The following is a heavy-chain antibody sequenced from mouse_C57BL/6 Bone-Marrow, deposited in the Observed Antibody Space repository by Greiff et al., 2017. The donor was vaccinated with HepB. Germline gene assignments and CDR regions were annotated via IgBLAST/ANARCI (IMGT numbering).Heavy chain of an antibody. CDR3: TTAQARILGRAFAY. J-gene: IGHJ3*01. CDR2: IDPENGDT. D-gene: IGHD4-1*01. Sequence: EVQLQQSGAELVRPGASVKLSCTASGFNIKDDYMHWVKQRSEQGLEWIGWIDPENGDTEYASKFQGKATITADTSSNTAYLQLSSLTSEDTAVYYCTTAQARILGRAFAYGGPGTLVTVSA. CDR1: GFNIKDDY. V-gene: IGHV14-4*01.